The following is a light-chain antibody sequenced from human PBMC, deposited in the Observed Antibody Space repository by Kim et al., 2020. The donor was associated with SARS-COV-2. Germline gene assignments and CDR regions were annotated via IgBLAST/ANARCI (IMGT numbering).Light chain of an antibody. CDR1: QSLTSTY. Sequence: PGESATLSCRASQSLTSTYLAWYQQKPGQAPRLLIYGASRRATGIPDRFSGSGSGSDFTLTINRLEPEDFAVYFCQQYGNSPLTFGGGTKV. CDR3: QQYGNSPLT. CDR2: GAS. J-gene: IGKJ4*01. V-gene: IGKV3-20*01.